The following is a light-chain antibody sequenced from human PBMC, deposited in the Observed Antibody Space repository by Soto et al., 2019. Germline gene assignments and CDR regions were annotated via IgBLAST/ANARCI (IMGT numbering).Light chain of an antibody. CDR2: WAS. CDR3: QQYFSSPPYT. CDR1: QNLLSSSNNKNY. Sequence: DIVLTQSPDSLTVSVGERATINCKSSQNLLSSSNNKNYLAWYQQKPGQPPKLLIYWASTRESGVPDRFSGSGSGTYFTLTITSLQAEDVAVYYCQQYFSSPPYTFGQGTKLEIK. V-gene: IGKV4-1*01. J-gene: IGKJ2*01.